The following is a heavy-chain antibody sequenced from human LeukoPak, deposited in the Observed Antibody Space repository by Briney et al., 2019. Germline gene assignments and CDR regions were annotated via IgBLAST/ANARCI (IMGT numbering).Heavy chain of an antibody. CDR2: IYPGDSDT. CDR1: GYSFTNYW. D-gene: IGHD3-10*01. Sequence: GESMKISCKGSGYSFTNYWIGCVRQMPGKGLELMGIIYPGDSDTRYSPSFQGQVTISADKSITTAYLQWSSLKASDTAMYYCATYSSGMAYDYFDYWGQGTLVTVSS. CDR3: ATYSSGMAYDYFDY. V-gene: IGHV5-51*01. J-gene: IGHJ4*02.